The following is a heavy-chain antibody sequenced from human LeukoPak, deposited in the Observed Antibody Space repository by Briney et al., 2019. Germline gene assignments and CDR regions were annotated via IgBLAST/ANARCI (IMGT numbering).Heavy chain of an antibody. J-gene: IGHJ4*02. Sequence: SVKVSCKASGGTFSSYAISWVRQAPGQGLEWMGGIIPIFGTANYAQKFQGRVTITADESTSTAYMELSSLRSEDTAVYYCARGGIAVAGINNFDYWGQGTLVTVSS. CDR3: ARGGIAVAGINNFDY. CDR1: GGTFSSYA. D-gene: IGHD6-19*01. CDR2: IIPIFGTA. V-gene: IGHV1-69*13.